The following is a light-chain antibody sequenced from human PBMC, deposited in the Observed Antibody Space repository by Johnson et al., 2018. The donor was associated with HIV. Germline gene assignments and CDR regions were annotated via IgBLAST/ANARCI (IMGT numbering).Light chain of an antibody. J-gene: IGLJ1*01. V-gene: IGLV1-51*02. CDR3: GTWDSSLSAYV. Sequence: QSVLTQPPSVSAAPGQRVNISCSGNSSNIENYFVSWYQQLPGAAPRLVIYEDNKRPSGIPDRFSGSKSGTSATLGITGLQPGDEAGYYCGTWDSSLSAYVFGTGTKVTVL. CDR2: EDN. CDR1: SSNIENYF.